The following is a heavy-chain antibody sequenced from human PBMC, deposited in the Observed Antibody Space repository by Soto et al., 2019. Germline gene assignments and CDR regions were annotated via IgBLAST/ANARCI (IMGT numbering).Heavy chain of an antibody. V-gene: IGHV5-10-1*01. CDR1: GYSFTSDW. J-gene: IGHJ6*02. Sequence: PGESLKISCKGSGYSFTSDWISWVRQMPGKGLEWMGRIDPSDSYTNYSPSFQGHVTISADKSISTAYLQWSSLKASDTAMYYCARPGMTTVTNRYGMDVWGQGTTVTVSS. CDR2: IDPSDSYT. CDR3: ARPGMTTVTNRYGMDV. D-gene: IGHD4-4*01.